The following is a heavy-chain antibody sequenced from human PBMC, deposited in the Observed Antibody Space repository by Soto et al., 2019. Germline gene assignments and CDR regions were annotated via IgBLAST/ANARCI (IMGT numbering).Heavy chain of an antibody. CDR1: GFTFSSYG. J-gene: IGHJ6*02. CDR3: ARDHILAAAGLYYYYYYGMDV. V-gene: IGHV3-33*01. Sequence: QVQLVESGGGVVQPWRSLRLSCAASGFTFSSYGMHWVRQAPGKVLEWVAVIWYDGSNKYYADSVKGRFTISRDNSKNTLYLQMNSLSAADTAVYYCARDHILAAAGLYYYYYYGMDVWVQGTTVTVSS. CDR2: IWYDGSNK. D-gene: IGHD6-13*01.